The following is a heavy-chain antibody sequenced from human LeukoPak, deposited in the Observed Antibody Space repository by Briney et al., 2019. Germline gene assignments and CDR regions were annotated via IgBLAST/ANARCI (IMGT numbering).Heavy chain of an antibody. Sequence: GGSLRLSCAASGCTFSSYGMHWVRQAPGKGLEWVAVIWYDGSNKYYADSVKGRFTISRDNSKNTLYLQMNILRAEDTAVYYCARGPRKINPEYYFDYWGQGTLVTISS. V-gene: IGHV3-33*01. J-gene: IGHJ4*02. CDR2: IWYDGSNK. CDR1: GCTFSSYG. CDR3: ARGPRKINPEYYFDY.